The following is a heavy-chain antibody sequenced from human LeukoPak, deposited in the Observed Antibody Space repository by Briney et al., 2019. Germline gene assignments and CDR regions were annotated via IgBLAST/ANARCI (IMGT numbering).Heavy chain of an antibody. CDR2: INTDGSTT. CDR1: EFSFTNYW. D-gene: IGHD2-2*01. V-gene: IGHV3-74*01. Sequence: GGSLRISCEASEFSFTNYWMCWVRQAPGKGLAWVSAINTDGSTTTYADSVKGRFTISRDNARNTLYLQMNSLRAEDTAVYYCARALFQVPYYFDFWGQGTLVTVSS. CDR3: ARALFQVPYYFDF. J-gene: IGHJ4*02.